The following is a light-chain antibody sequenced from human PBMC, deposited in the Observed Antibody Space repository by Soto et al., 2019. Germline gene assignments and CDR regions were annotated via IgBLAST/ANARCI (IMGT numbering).Light chain of an antibody. J-gene: IGLJ1*01. CDR3: SSYTSSGTQV. CDR1: SSDVGGYKY. Sequence: HSALTQPASVSGSPGQSITISCTGTSSDVGGYKYVSWYQQHPGKAPKLMIYDVSNRPSGVSNRFSGSKSGNTASLTISGLQAEDEADYYCSSYTSSGTQVFGTGTKVTVL. CDR2: DVS. V-gene: IGLV2-14*01.